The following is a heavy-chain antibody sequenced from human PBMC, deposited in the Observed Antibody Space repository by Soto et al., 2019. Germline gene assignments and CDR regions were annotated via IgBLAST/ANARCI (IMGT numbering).Heavy chain of an antibody. CDR3: ARAGHSSSSEGANCFDP. CDR1: GGSIGSGGYY. Sequence: SETLSLTCTVSGGSIGSGGYYWSGIRQHPXKGLEWIGYIYYSGSTYFNPSLKSRLTISVDTSKHQFSLQLSSVTAADTAVYSWARAGHSSSSEGANCFDPWGQGTLVTVSS. J-gene: IGHJ5*02. V-gene: IGHV4-31*03. CDR2: IYYSGST. D-gene: IGHD6-6*01.